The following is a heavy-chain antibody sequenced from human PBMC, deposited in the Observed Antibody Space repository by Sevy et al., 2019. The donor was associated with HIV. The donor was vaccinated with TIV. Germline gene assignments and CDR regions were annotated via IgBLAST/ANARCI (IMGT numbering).Heavy chain of an antibody. CDR2: ISSSSSTI. Sequence: GGSLRLSCAASGFTFSSYSMNWVRQAPGKGLEWVSYISSSSSTIYYADSVKGRFTISRDNAKNSLYLQMNSLRAEDTAVYYCARPYCSSTSCHAHFDYWGQGTLVTVSS. D-gene: IGHD2-2*01. V-gene: IGHV3-48*01. CDR3: ARPYCSSTSCHAHFDY. CDR1: GFTFSSYS. J-gene: IGHJ4*02.